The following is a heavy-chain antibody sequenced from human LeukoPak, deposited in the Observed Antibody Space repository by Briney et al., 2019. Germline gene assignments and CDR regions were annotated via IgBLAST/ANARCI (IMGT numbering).Heavy chain of an antibody. J-gene: IGHJ5*01. V-gene: IGHV3-9*01. CDR3: AKVAAYSSGWYDS. CDR2: ISWNSGII. D-gene: IGHD6-19*01. Sequence: LGRSLRLSCAASGFTFDDYAMHWVRQVPGKGLDWVAGISWNSGIIVYADSVKGRFTISRDSAKNSLYLQMNSLRPEDTALYYCAKVAAYSSGWYDSWGQGTLVTVSS. CDR1: GFTFDDYA.